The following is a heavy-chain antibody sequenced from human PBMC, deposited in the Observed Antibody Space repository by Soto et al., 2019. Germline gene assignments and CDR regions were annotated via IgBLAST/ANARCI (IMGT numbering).Heavy chain of an antibody. CDR2: TYYRSKWYN. V-gene: IGHV6-1*01. CDR1: GDSVSSNSAA. Sequence: SQTLSLTCAISGDSVSSNSAAWNWIRQSPSRGLEWLGRTYYRSKWYNDYAVSVKSRITINPDTSKNQFSLQLNSVTPEDTAVYYRARDREYSSGWGANRWFDPWGQGTLVTVSS. J-gene: IGHJ5*02. D-gene: IGHD6-19*01. CDR3: ARDREYSSGWGANRWFDP.